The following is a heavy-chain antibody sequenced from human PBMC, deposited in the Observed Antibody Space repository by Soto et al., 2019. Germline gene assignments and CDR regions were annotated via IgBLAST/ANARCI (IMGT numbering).Heavy chain of an antibody. CDR3: ARHRIAVAGDFDY. V-gene: IGHV4-39*01. CDR2: IYYSGST. D-gene: IGHD6-19*01. Sequence: SQTMSLTCTVSGGSISSSSYYWGWIRQPPGKGLEWIGSIYYSGSTYYNPSLKSRVTISVDTSKNQFSLKLSSVTAADTAVYYCARHRIAVAGDFDYWGQGTLVTVSS. CDR1: GGSISSSSYY. J-gene: IGHJ4*02.